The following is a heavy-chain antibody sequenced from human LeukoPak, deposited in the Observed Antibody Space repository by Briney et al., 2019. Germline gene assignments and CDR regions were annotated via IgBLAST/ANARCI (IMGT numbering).Heavy chain of an antibody. CDR1: GFTFSNYW. J-gene: IGHJ2*01. Sequence: PGGSLRLSCAASGFTFSNYWMSWVRQAPGKGLEWVANIKQDGSEKYYVDSVKGRFTISRDNAEKSLYLRMNSLRAEDTAVYYCARTTVAKFDLWGRGTLVSVSS. D-gene: IGHD4-23*01. CDR3: ARTTVAKFDL. CDR2: IKQDGSEK. V-gene: IGHV3-7*01.